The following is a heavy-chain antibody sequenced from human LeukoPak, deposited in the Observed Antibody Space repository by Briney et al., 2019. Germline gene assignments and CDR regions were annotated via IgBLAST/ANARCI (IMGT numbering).Heavy chain of an antibody. CDR2: IYYSGST. Sequence: PSETLSLTCTVSGGSISSYYWSWIRQPPGKGLEWIGYIYYSGSTNYNPSLKSRVTISVDTSKNQFSLKLSSVTAADTAVYYRARERDPGRWLQSTGGYFDYWGQGTLVTVSS. CDR1: GGSISSYY. V-gene: IGHV4-59*01. CDR3: ARERDPGRWLQSTGGYFDY. D-gene: IGHD5-24*01. J-gene: IGHJ4*02.